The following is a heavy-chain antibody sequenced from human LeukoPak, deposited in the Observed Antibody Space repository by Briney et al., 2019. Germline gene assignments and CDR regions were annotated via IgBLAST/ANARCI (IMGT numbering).Heavy chain of an antibody. Sequence: GGSLRLSCAASGFTFSSYGMHWVRQAPGKGLEWVAFIRYDGSNKYYADSVKGRFTISRDNSKNTLYLQMNSLRAEDTAVYYCAKAPGGYNLHYFDYWGQGTLVTVSS. J-gene: IGHJ4*02. V-gene: IGHV3-30*02. CDR3: AKAPGGYNLHYFDY. CDR1: GFTFSSYG. CDR2: IRYDGSNK. D-gene: IGHD5-24*01.